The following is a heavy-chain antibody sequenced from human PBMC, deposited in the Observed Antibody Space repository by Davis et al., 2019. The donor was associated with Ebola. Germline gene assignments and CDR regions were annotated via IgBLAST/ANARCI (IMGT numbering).Heavy chain of an antibody. D-gene: IGHD3-16*02. Sequence: ASVKVSCKASGYTFTGYYMHWVRQAPGQGLEWMGWINPNSGGTNYAQKFQGRVTMTRDTSISTAYMELSRLRSDDTAVYYCAMGSYRPGYYYYYGMDVWGQGTTVTVSS. V-gene: IGHV1-2*02. CDR3: AMGSYRPGYYYYYGMDV. CDR2: INPNSGGT. J-gene: IGHJ6*02. CDR1: GYTFTGYY.